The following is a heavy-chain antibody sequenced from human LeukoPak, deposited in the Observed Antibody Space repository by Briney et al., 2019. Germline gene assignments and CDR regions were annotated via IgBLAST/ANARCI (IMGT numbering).Heavy chain of an antibody. CDR1: GFTFSSYW. Sequence: PGGSLRLSCAASGFTFSSYWMSWVRQAPGKGLEWVAFIRYDGSNKYYADSVKGRFTISRDNSKNTLYLQMNSLRAEDTAVYYCAVPSSGWYNFDYWGQGTLVTVSS. CDR3: AVPSSGWYNFDY. J-gene: IGHJ4*02. D-gene: IGHD6-19*01. V-gene: IGHV3-30*02. CDR2: IRYDGSNK.